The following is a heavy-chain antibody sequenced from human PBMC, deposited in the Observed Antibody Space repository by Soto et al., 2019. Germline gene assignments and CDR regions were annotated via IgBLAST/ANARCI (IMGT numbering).Heavy chain of an antibody. D-gene: IGHD5-18*01. CDR2: IYYSGNT. Sequence: QVQLQESGPGLVKPSQTLSLTCTVSGGSIRSGGYYWSWVRQNPRKGLEWIGNIYYSGNTYYNPSLKSRLTISVDTSKNQFSLNLSSVTAADTAVYYCARDRLMATAGTARHYFGLDVWGQATTVTVSS. CDR3: ARDRLMATAGTARHYFGLDV. CDR1: GGSIRSGGYY. V-gene: IGHV4-31*03. J-gene: IGHJ6*02.